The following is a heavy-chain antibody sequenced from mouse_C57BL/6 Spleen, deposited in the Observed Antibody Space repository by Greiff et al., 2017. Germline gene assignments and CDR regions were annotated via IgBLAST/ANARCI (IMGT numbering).Heavy chain of an antibody. J-gene: IGHJ2*01. V-gene: IGHV1-52*01. CDR1: GYTFTSYW. CDR2: IDPSDSET. Sequence: QVQLQQPGTELVRPGSSVKLSCKASGYTFTSYWMHWVKQRPIQGLEWIGNIDPSDSETHYNQKFKDKATLTVDKSSSTAYMQLSSLTSEDSAVYYCARRNYEYYFDYWGQGTTLTVSS. CDR3: ARRNYEYYFDY. D-gene: IGHD2-1*01.